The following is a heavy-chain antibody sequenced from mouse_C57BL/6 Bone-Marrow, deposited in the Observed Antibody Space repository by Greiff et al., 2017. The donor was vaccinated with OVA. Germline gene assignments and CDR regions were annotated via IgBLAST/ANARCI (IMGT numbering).Heavy chain of an antibody. CDR1: GFNIKDDY. Sequence: VQLQQSGAELVRPGASVKLSCTASGFNIKDDYMHWVKQRPEQGLEWIGWIDPENGDTEYASKFQGKATITADTSSNKAYLQLSSLTSEDTAVYYCTAWLLRGAYWGQGTLVTVSA. J-gene: IGHJ3*01. V-gene: IGHV14-4*01. D-gene: IGHD2-3*01. CDR3: TAWLLRGAY. CDR2: IDPENGDT.